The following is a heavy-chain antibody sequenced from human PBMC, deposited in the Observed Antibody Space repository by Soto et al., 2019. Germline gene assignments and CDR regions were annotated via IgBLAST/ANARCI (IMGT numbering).Heavy chain of an antibody. J-gene: IGHJ5*02. V-gene: IGHV3-23*01. CDR1: GFTFSSYA. Sequence: PGGSLRLSCAASGFTFSSYAMSWVRQAPGKGLEWVSAISGSGGSTYYADSVKGRFTISRDNSKNTLYLQMNSLRAEDTAVYYCAKGTQYESVYNWLDPCGQGTLVTVSS. D-gene: IGHD3-3*01. CDR3: AKGTQYESVYNWLDP. CDR2: ISGSGGST.